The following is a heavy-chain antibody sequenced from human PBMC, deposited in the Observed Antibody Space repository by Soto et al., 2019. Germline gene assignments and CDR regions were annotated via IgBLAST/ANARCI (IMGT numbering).Heavy chain of an antibody. CDR3: TSEPSGYEYSYGMDV. CDR1: GFTFGDYA. D-gene: IGHD5-12*01. CDR2: IRSKAYGGTT. Sequence: GSRRLSCTASGFTFGDYAMSWVRQAPGKGLEWVGFIRSKAYGGTTEYAASVKGRFTISRDDSKSIAYLQMNSLKTEDTAVYYCTSEPSGYEYSYGMDVWGQGTTVTVSS. J-gene: IGHJ6*02. V-gene: IGHV3-49*04.